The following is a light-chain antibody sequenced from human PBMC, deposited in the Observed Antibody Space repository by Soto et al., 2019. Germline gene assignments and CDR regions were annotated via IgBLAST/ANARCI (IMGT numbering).Light chain of an antibody. CDR3: QQSYSTPWT. V-gene: IGKV1-39*01. CDR1: QSISGY. J-gene: IGKJ1*01. CDR2: GTS. Sequence: DIQMTQSPSSLSGSAGDRVTITCRASQSISGYLNWYQQKPGKAPKVLMYGTSILQTGVSSGFSGSGSGTDFTLTINSLQPEDFATYYCQQSYSTPWTFGQGTKVEIK.